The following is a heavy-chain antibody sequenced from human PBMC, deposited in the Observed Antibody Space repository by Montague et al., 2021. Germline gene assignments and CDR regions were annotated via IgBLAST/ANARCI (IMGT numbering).Heavy chain of an antibody. CDR3: AKEKGIALVRGLDY. CDR1: GFRFDDYT. J-gene: IGHJ4*02. Sequence: SLRLSCAASGFRFDDYTMHWVRQAPGKGLEWVSGISWNSNTIDYADSVKGRFTISRDHAKNSLYLEMNSLRAEDTALYFCAKEKGIALVRGLDYWGQGTQVTVSS. D-gene: IGHD3-10*01. V-gene: IGHV3-9*01. CDR2: ISWNSNTI.